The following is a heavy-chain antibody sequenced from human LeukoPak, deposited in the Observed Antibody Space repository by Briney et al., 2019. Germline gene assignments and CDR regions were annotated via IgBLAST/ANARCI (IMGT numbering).Heavy chain of an antibody. J-gene: IGHJ4*02. CDR3: ARGTRSIAAAATRVYYFDY. CDR1: GYTFTSYD. Sequence: ASVKVSCKASGYTFTSYDINWVRQATGQGLEWMGWMNPNSGNTGYAQKFQGRVTMTRNTSIGTAYMELSSLRSGDTAVYYCARGTRSIAAAATRVYYFDYWGQGTLVTVSS. V-gene: IGHV1-8*01. CDR2: MNPNSGNT. D-gene: IGHD6-13*01.